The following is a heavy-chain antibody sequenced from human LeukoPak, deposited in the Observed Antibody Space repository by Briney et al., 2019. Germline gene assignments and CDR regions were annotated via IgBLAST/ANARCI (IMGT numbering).Heavy chain of an antibody. J-gene: IGHJ4*02. CDR3: AKVPSSWYYPGVYFDY. Sequence: PGGSLRLSCAASGFTFSSYSMNWVRQAPGKGLEWVSYISSSSTIYYADSVKGRFTISRGNSKNTLYLQMNSLRAEDTAVYYCAKVPSSWYYPGVYFDYWGQGTLVTVSS. D-gene: IGHD6-13*01. CDR2: ISSSSTI. V-gene: IGHV3-48*01. CDR1: GFTFSSYS.